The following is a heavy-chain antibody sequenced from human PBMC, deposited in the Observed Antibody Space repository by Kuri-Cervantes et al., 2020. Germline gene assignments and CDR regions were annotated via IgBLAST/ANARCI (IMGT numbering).Heavy chain of an antibody. CDR1: GYTFTSYG. CDR3: ARERRIAAAGGGTFDY. D-gene: IGHD6-13*01. J-gene: IGHJ4*02. V-gene: IGHV1-18*01. CDR2: ISAYNGNT. Sequence: ASVKVSCKASGYTFTSYGISWVRQAPGQGLEWMGWISAYNGNTNYAQKLQGRVTMTTDTSTSTAYMELRSLRSDDTAVYYCARERRIAAAGGGTFDYWGQGTLVTVSS.